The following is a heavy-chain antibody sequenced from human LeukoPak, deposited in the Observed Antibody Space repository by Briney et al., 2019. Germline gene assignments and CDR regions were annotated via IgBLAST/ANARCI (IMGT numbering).Heavy chain of an antibody. Sequence: SETLSLTCAVYGGSFSGYYWSWIRQPPGKGLEWIGEINHSGSTNHNPSIKSRATISVDTSKDQFSLKLSSVTAADTAVYYCASGRRARTTVTTFNYYYYDYMDVWGKGTTVTVSS. CDR1: GGSFSGYY. J-gene: IGHJ6*03. CDR3: ASGRRARTTVTTFNYYYYDYMDV. D-gene: IGHD4-17*01. CDR2: INHSGST. V-gene: IGHV4-34*04.